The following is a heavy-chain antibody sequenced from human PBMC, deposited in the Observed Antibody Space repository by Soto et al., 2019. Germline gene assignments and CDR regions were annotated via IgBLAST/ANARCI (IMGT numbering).Heavy chain of an antibody. V-gene: IGHV4-39*01. CDR1: GGSISSSSYY. CDR2: IYYSGST. J-gene: IGHJ4*02. CDR3: ASQSGLRRPSDY. Sequence: SETLSLTCTVSGGSISSSSYYWGWIRQPPGKGLEWIGSIYYSGSTYYNPSLKSRVTISVDTSKNQFSLKLSSVTAADTAVYYCASQSGLRRPSDYWGQGTLVTVSS. D-gene: IGHD4-17*01.